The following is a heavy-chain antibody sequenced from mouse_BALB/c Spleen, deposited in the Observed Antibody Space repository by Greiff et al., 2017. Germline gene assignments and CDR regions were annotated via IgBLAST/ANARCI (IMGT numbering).Heavy chain of an antibody. CDR3: ARSGYGNAYAMDY. CDR1: GYSFTGYY. D-gene: IGHD2-10*02. Sequence: VQLKQSGPELVKPGASVKISCKASGYSFTGYYMHWVKQSHVKSLEWIGRINPYNGATSYNQNFKDKASLTVDKSSSTAYMELHSLTSEDSAVYYCARSGYGNAYAMDYWGQGTSVTVSS. V-gene: IGHV1-31*01. J-gene: IGHJ4*01. CDR2: INPYNGAT.